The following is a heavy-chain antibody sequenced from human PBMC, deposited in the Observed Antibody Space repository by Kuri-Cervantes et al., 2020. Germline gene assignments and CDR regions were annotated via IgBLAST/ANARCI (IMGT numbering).Heavy chain of an antibody. V-gene: IGHV4-61*01. CDR1: GGSISSSSYY. CDR3: ARGAGVGTQGVLRYFDWLSGYYYYGMDV. J-gene: IGHJ6*02. CDR2: IYYSGST. D-gene: IGHD3-9*01. Sequence: SETLSLTCTVSGGSISSSSYYRSWIRQPPGKGLEWIGYIYYSGSTNYNPSLKSRVTISVDTSKNQFSLKLSSVTAADTAVYYCARGAGVGTQGVLRYFDWLSGYYYYGMDVWGQGTTVTVSS.